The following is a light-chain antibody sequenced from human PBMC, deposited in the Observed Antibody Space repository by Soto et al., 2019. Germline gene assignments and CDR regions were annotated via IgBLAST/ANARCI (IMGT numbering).Light chain of an antibody. V-gene: IGKV3-11*01. CDR3: LQRSDWPLT. CDR2: DTS. Sequence: IVLTQSPATLSLSPGERATLSCRSSQSLGTRLAWYQLKPGQSPRLLIYDTSNREPGTPAWFSGSGSGTDFTLTISSLEPEDFATYYWLQRSDWPLTFGGGTKVEIK. J-gene: IGKJ4*01. CDR1: QSLGTR.